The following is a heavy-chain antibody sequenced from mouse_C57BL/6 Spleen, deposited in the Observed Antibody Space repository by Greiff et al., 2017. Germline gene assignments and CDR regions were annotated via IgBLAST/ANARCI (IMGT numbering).Heavy chain of an antibody. J-gene: IGHJ1*03. CDR1: GYTFTDYY. D-gene: IGHD1-1*01. Sequence: VQLQQSGPELVKPGASVKISCKASGYTFTDYYMNWVKQSHGKRLEWIGDINPNTGGTSYNQKFKGKATLTVDKSSSTAYMELRSLTSEDAAVYYCARGITTVVDWYFDVWGTGTTVTVSS. CDR3: ARGITTVVDWYFDV. CDR2: INPNTGGT. V-gene: IGHV1-26*01.